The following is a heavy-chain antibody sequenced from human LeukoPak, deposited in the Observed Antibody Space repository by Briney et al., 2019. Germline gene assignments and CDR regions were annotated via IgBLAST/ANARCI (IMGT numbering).Heavy chain of an antibody. Sequence: SETLSLSCTVSGDSISSHNHFWSWVRQVPGKGLEWIGYIYYSGRTNNNPSLDSRLTISVDTSENQFSLKLTSVTAADTALYYCARIVGSTSWFDTGGQGILVTVSS. V-gene: IGHV4-31*03. J-gene: IGHJ5*02. CDR3: ARIVGSTSWFDT. CDR1: GDSISSHNHF. D-gene: IGHD2/OR15-2a*01. CDR2: IYYSGRT.